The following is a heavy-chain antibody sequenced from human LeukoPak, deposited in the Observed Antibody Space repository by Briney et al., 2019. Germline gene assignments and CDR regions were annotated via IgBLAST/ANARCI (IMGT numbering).Heavy chain of an antibody. CDR3: ARHTITASTGPFDY. J-gene: IGHJ4*02. CDR1: GGSISSTSYY. Sequence: SETLSLTCTVSGGSISSTSYYWGWIRQPPGKGLEWIGSIYYTGSTYYNPSLKTRVTISLDTSKNQFSLKLNSVTAADTAVYSCARHTITASTGPFDYWGQGTLVTVSS. D-gene: IGHD6-13*01. CDR2: IYYTGST. V-gene: IGHV4-39*07.